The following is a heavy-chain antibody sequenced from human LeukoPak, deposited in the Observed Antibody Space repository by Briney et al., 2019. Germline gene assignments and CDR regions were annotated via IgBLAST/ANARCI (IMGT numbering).Heavy chain of an antibody. V-gene: IGHV4-59*08. D-gene: IGHD5-12*01. CDR3: WSDIRRLGSSGNFDY. CDR1: GGSISSYY. J-gene: IGHJ4*02. Sequence: SETLSLTCTVSGGSISSYYWNWIRQPPGKGLEWMGYIYYSGSTNYNPSLKSRLTITVDTYTNQFPLMLRSGTAADTAADYFWSDIRRLGSSGNFDYWGQGTLVTVSS. CDR2: IYYSGST.